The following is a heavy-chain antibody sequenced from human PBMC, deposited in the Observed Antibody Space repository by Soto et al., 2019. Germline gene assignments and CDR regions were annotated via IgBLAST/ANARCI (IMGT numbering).Heavy chain of an antibody. V-gene: IGHV4-59*08. J-gene: IGHJ4*02. CDR2: IYYSGST. CDR3: ASRWGRSFDY. CDR1: GGSISSYY. Sequence: QVQLQESGPGLVKPSETLSLTCTVSGGSISSYYWSWIRQPPGKGLEWIGYIYYSGSTNYNPSLKSRGTISVDTSKNQCSLQLSSVSAADTAVYYCASRWGRSFDYWGQGTLVTVSS. D-gene: IGHD3-16*01.